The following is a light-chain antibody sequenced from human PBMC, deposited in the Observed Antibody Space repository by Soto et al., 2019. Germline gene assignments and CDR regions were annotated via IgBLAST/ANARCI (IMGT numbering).Light chain of an antibody. V-gene: IGKV3-11*01. J-gene: IGKJ2*01. CDR1: QSVNDY. Sequence: EIVLTQSPATLSLSPGDRATISCRASQSVNDYLAWYQQKPGQAPRLLIYGASNWATGIPFRFSGSGSGTDFTLTISSLEPEDFAVYYCQQRGRWPRTFGQGTKLEIK. CDR2: GAS. CDR3: QQRGRWPRT.